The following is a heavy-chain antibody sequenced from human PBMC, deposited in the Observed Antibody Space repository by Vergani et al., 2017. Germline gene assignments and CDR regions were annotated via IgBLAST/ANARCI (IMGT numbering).Heavy chain of an antibody. CDR2: IYYSGST. D-gene: IGHD2-2*01. Sequence: QVQLQESGPGLVKPSQTLSLTCTVSGGSISSGGYYWSWIRQPPGKGLEWIGYIYYSGSTYYNPSLKSRVTISVDTSKNQFSLKLSSVTAADTAVYYCAREGCSSTSCYFHYYYGMDVWGQGTTVTVSS. J-gene: IGHJ6*02. CDR1: GGSISSGGYY. CDR3: AREGCSSTSCYFHYYYGMDV. V-gene: IGHV4-31*03.